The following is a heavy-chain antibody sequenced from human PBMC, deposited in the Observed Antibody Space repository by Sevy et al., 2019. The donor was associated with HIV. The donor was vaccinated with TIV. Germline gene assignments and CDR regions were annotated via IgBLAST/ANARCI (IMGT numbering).Heavy chain of an antibody. J-gene: IGHJ6*02. CDR3: AGGMRDDYNPSYYYGMDV. CDR2: ISAYNGNT. V-gene: IGHV1-18*04. D-gene: IGHD4-4*01. Sequence: ASVKVSCKASGYTFTSYGINWVRQAPGQGLEWMGWISAYNGNTNYAQKLQGRVTMTTDTSTSTAYMELRSLRSDDTAAYYCAGGMRDDYNPSYYYGMDVWGQGTTVTVSS. CDR1: GYTFTSYG.